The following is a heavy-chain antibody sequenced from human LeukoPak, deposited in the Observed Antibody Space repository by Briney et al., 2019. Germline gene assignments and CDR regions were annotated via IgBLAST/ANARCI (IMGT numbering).Heavy chain of an antibody. D-gene: IGHD3-22*01. Sequence: SVKVSCKASGGIFSSYAISWVRQAPGQGLEWMGRIIPIFGTANYAQKFQGRVTITADKSTSTAYMELSSLRSEDTAVYYCARGVGYYDSSGYYYASFDAFDIWGQGTMVTVSS. CDR1: GGIFSSYA. V-gene: IGHV1-69*06. CDR2: IIPIFGTA. J-gene: IGHJ3*02. CDR3: ARGVGYYDSSGYYYASFDAFDI.